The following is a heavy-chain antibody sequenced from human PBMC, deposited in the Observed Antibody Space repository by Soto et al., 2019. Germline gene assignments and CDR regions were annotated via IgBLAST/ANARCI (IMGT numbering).Heavy chain of an antibody. CDR3: VYDSSGYWDY. V-gene: IGHV1-69*02. Sequence: QVQLVQSGAEVKKPGSSVKVSCKASGGTFSRYTISWVRQAPGQGLEWMGRIILILGIASYAQKFQGRVTITADKSTSTAYMELSSLRSEDTAVYYCVYDSSGYWDYWGQGTLVTVSS. J-gene: IGHJ4*02. CDR2: IILILGIA. CDR1: GGTFSRYT. D-gene: IGHD3-22*01.